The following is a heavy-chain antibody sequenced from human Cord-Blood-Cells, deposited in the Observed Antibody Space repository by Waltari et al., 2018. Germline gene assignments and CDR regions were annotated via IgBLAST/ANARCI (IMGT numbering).Heavy chain of an antibody. J-gene: IGHJ6*02. D-gene: IGHD4-4*01. CDR1: GGTFSSYP. CDR3: ARGPAYSNYYYYGMDV. CDR2: IIPIFGTT. V-gene: IGHV1-69*12. Sequence: QVQLVQSGAEVKKPGSSVKVSCTASGGTFSSYPISSVRTAPGQGLEWMGGIIPIFGTTNYAQKFQGRVTITADESTSTAYMELSSLRSEDTAVYYCARGPAYSNYYYYGMDVWGQGTTVTVSS.